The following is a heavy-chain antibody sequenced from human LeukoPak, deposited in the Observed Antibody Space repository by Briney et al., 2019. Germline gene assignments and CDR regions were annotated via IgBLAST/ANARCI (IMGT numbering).Heavy chain of an antibody. CDR2: IYPGDSDP. J-gene: IGHJ4*02. CDR3: ARTRGFSSGLDY. CDR1: GYSFTSNW. V-gene: IGHV5-51*01. Sequence: GESLKISCKGTGYSFTSNWIAWVRQMPGKGLEWMGIIYPGDSDPRYSPSFQAQVTISPDKSTSTAYLQWSSLTPSATAMYYCARTRGFSSGLDYWGEGTLVTVSS. D-gene: IGHD5-18*01.